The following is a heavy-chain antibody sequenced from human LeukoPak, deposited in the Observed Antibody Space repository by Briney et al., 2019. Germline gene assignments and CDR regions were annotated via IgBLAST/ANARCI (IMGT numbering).Heavy chain of an antibody. V-gene: IGHV1-69*13. D-gene: IGHD5-24*01. J-gene: IGHJ4*02. CDR1: GGTFISYA. CDR2: IIPIFGTA. CDR3: ARPRDGYSLRAPFDY. Sequence: ASVKVSCKASGGTFISYAISWVRQAPGQGLEWMGGIIPIFGTANYAQKFQGRVTITADESTSTAYMELSSLRSEDTAVYYCARPRDGYSLRAPFDYWGQGTLVTVSS.